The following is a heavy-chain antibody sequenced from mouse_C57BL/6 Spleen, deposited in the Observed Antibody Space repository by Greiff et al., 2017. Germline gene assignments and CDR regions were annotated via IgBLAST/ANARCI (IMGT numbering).Heavy chain of an antibody. CDR1: GYTFTSYW. CDR3: AREGDSNYEFSYYAMDY. CDR2: IYPGSGST. J-gene: IGHJ4*01. Sequence: VQLQQPGAELVKPGASVKMSCKASGYTFTSYWITWVKQRPGQGLEWIGDIYPGSGSTNYNEKFKSKATLTVDTSSSTAYMQLSSLTSEDSAVYYCAREGDSNYEFSYYAMDYWGQGTSVTVSS. V-gene: IGHV1-55*01. D-gene: IGHD2-5*01.